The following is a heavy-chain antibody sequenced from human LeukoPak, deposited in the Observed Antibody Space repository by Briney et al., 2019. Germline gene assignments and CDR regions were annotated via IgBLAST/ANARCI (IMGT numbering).Heavy chain of an antibody. CDR1: GYTFTGYY. D-gene: IGHD3-22*01. V-gene: IGHV1-2*02. J-gene: IGHJ4*02. CDR2: INLSSGGT. CDR3: ARRDSSGYLYFDY. Sequence: ASVKVSCKASGYTFTGYYMHWVRQAPGQGLEWMGWINLSSGGTNYAQKFQGRVTMTRDTSISTAYMELSRLRSDDTAVYYCARRDSSGYLYFDYWGQGTLVTVSS.